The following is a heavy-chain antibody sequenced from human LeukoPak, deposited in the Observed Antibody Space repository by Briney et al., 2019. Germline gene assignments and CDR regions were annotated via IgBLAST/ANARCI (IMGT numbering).Heavy chain of an antibody. CDR3: ARVVVVPAAIYYYGMDV. CDR2: ISSSSSYI. D-gene: IGHD2-2*01. CDR1: GFTFSSYS. V-gene: IGHV3-21*01. J-gene: IGHJ6*02. Sequence: GGSLRLSCAASGFTFSSYSMNWVRQAPGKGLEWVSSISSSSSYIYYADSVEGRFTISRDNAKNSLYLQMNSLRAEDTAVYYCARVVVVPAAIYYYGMDVWGQGTTVTVSS.